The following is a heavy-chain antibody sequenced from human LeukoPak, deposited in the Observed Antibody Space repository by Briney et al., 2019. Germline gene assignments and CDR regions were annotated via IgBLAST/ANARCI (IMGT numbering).Heavy chain of an antibody. CDR3: ARDSWPPGVDAFDI. V-gene: IGHV1-69*05. Sequence: SVKVSCKASGGTFSSYAISWVRQAPGQGLEWMGGIIPIFGTANYAQKFQGRVTITTDESTSTAYMELSSLRSEDTAVYYCARDSWPPGVDAFDIWGQGTMVTVSS. J-gene: IGHJ3*02. CDR2: IIPIFGTA. CDR1: GGTFSSYA.